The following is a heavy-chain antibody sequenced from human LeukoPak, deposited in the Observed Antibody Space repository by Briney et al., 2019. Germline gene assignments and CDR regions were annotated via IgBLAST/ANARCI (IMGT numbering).Heavy chain of an antibody. CDR1: GGSISSYY. D-gene: IGHD1-26*01. V-gene: IGHV4-4*07. Sequence: NPSETLSLTCTVSGGSISSYYWSWIRQPAGKGLEWIGRIYTSGSTYYNPSLKSRVTISVDRSKNQFSLKLSSVTAADTAVYYCARFVQSGHEGWYFDLWGRGTLVTVSS. J-gene: IGHJ2*01. CDR3: ARFVQSGHEGWYFDL. CDR2: IYTSGST.